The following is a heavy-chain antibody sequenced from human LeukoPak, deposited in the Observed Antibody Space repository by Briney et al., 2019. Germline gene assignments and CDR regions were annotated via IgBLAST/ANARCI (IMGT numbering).Heavy chain of an antibody. J-gene: IGHJ5*02. CDR3: ARGLGYCSGGTCSFDP. CDR1: GYTFTTYHA. D-gene: IGHD2-15*01. V-gene: IGHV7-4-1*02. CDR2: INTNTGNP. Sequence: GASVKVSCKASGYTFTTYHAINWVRQAPGQGLEWMGWINTNTGNPTYAQGFTGRFVFSLDTSVSTAYLQISSLKAEDTAVYYCARGLGYCSGGTCSFDPWGQGTLVTVSS.